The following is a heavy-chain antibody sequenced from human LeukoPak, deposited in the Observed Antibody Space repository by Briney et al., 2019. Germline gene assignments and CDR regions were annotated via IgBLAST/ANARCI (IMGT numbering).Heavy chain of an antibody. CDR2: INTNTGNP. CDR3: ARRPSRLGYCSGGSCYLPVWAFDI. D-gene: IGHD2-15*01. CDR1: GYIFTSYA. Sequence: ASVKVSCKPSGYIFTSYAINWARQAPGQGLEWMGWINTNTGNPTYAQGFTGRFVFSLDTSVSTAYLQISSLKAEDTAVYYCARRPSRLGYCSGGSCYLPVWAFDIWGQGTMVTVSS. V-gene: IGHV7-4-1*02. J-gene: IGHJ3*02.